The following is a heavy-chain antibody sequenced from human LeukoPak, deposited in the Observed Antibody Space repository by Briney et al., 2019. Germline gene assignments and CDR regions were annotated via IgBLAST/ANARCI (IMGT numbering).Heavy chain of an antibody. CDR1: GGSISSYQ. D-gene: IGHD3-10*01. J-gene: IGHJ2*01. CDR2: IYYSGST. V-gene: IGHV4-59*08. Sequence: SETLSLTCNVSGGSISSYQWSWMRQPPGKGLEWIGYIYYSGSTDYNPSLKSRVTMSVDTSKNHSFLDLRSVTAADTAVYYCARRSPYYWYFDLWGRGTLVTVSS. CDR3: ARRSPYYWYFDL.